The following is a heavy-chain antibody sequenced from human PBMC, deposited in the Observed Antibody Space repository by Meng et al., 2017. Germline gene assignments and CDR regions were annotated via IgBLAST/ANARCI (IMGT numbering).Heavy chain of an antibody. J-gene: IGHJ3*01. CDR2: IWYDGSNK. CDR1: GFTFSSYG. CDR3: ARVLSWESSSWYV. D-gene: IGHD6-13*01. V-gene: IGHV3-33*01. Sequence: GESLKISCAASGFTFSSYGMHWVRQAPGKGLEWVAVIWYDGSNKYYADSVKGRFTISRDNAKNSLYLQMNSLRAEDTAVYYCARVLSWESSSWYVWGQGTMVTVSS.